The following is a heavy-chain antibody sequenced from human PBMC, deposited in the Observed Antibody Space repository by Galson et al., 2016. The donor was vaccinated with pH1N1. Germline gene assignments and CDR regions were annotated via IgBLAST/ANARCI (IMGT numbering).Heavy chain of an antibody. CDR3: ASDSKGYYGSGTSIQDHFYYGMDV. V-gene: IGHV1-69*06. CDR1: GGTFSNYV. CDR2: IIPIFGTT. D-gene: IGHD3-10*01. J-gene: IGHJ6*02. Sequence: SVKVSCKASGGTFSNYVISWVRQAPGQGPEWMGGIIPIFGTTDYAQKFQGRVTITADKTTSTGYMELTSLRSEDTAVYFCASDSKGYYGSGTSIQDHFYYGMDVWGQGTTVTVSS.